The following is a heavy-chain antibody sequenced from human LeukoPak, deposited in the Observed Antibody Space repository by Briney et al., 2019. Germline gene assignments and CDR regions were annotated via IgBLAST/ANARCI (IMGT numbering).Heavy chain of an antibody. J-gene: IGHJ6*03. Sequence: GGSLRLSCAASGFTFSSYGMHWVRQAPGKGLEWVAFTRDGGSNKYYADSVKGRFTISRDNSKNTLYLQMNSLRAEDTAVYYCAKGVGHYDFWSGYSYETYYYYYMDVWGKGTTVTVSS. CDR2: TRDGGSNK. CDR1: GFTFSSYG. CDR3: AKGVGHYDFWSGYSYETYYYYYMDV. V-gene: IGHV3-30*02. D-gene: IGHD3-3*01.